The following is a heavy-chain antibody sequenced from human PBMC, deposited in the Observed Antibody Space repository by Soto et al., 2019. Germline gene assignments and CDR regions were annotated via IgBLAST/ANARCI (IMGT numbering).Heavy chain of an antibody. D-gene: IGHD3-22*01. CDR2: ISYDGSNK. Sequence: SMRLSCAASGFTFSSYAMHWVRQAPGKGLEWVAVISYDGSNKYYADSVKGRFTISRDNSKNTLYLQVNSLRAEDTAVYYCARPYYYDSSGSLKFRDQGNLIVVSS. V-gene: IGHV3-30-3*01. CDR3: ARPYYYDSSGSLKF. J-gene: IGHJ4*02. CDR1: GFTFSSYA.